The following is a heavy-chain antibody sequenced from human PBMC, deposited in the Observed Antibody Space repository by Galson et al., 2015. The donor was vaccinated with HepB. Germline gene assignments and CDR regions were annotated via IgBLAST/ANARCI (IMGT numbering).Heavy chain of an antibody. V-gene: IGHV3-30*02. J-gene: IGHJ4*02. Sequence: SLRLSCAAFGFSFSEAGIHWVRQAPGKGLEWVAFIRLDGSDKYYADSVKGRFTISRDNSNNMLHLQMNSLRTEEMGVYYCAKGGQWLDFDYWGRGTMVTVSS. CDR2: IRLDGSDK. CDR1: GFSFSEAG. CDR3: AKGGQWLDFDY. D-gene: IGHD6-19*01.